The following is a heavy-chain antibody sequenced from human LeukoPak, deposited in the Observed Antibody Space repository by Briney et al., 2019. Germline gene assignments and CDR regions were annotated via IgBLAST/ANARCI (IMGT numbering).Heavy chain of an antibody. CDR3: ARGIYSSGWYKGY. J-gene: IGHJ4*02. CDR1: GGSISSSSYY. CDR2: IYYSGST. V-gene: IGHV4-39*01. Sequence: PSETLPLTCAVSGGSISSSSYYWGWIRQPPGKGLEWIGSIYYSGSTYYNPSLKSRVTISVDTSKNQFSLKLSSVTAADTAVYYCARGIYSSGWYKGYWGQGALVTVSS. D-gene: IGHD6-19*01.